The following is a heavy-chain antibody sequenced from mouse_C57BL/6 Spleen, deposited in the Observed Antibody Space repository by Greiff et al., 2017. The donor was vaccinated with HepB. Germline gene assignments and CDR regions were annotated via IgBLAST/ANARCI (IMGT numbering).Heavy chain of an antibody. J-gene: IGHJ4*01. Sequence: QVHVKQSGAELVKPGASVKISCKASGYAFSSYWMNWVKQRPGKGLEWIGQIYPGDGDTNYNGKFKGKATLTADKSSSTAYMQLSSLTSEDSAVYFCARRVYYGNSYAMDYWGQGTSVTVSS. CDR1: GYAFSSYW. CDR3: ARRVYYGNSYAMDY. D-gene: IGHD2-1*01. V-gene: IGHV1-80*01. CDR2: IYPGDGDT.